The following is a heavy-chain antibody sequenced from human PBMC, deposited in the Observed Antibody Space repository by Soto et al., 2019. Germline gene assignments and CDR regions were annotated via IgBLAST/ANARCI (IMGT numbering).Heavy chain of an antibody. CDR1: GGSISSGGYY. D-gene: IGHD6-19*01. J-gene: IGHJ3*02. V-gene: IGHV4-31*03. CDR2: IYYSGST. CDR3: ARDAVAGTLSAFDI. Sequence: QVQLQESGPGLVKPSQTLSLTCTVSGGSISSGGYYWSWIRQHPGKGLEWIGYIYYSGSTYYNPSLKSRVTISVDTSKKQFSLKLSSVTAADTAVYYCARDAVAGTLSAFDIWGQGTMVTVSS.